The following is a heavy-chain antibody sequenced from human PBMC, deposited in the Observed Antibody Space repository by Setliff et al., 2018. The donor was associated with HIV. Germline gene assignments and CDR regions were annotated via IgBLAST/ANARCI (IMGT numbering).Heavy chain of an antibody. J-gene: IGHJ1*01. CDR1: GGSISSSSYY. CDR2: VYYSGST. Sequence: SETLSLTCIVSGGSISSSSYYWGWIRQPPGKGLEWIGTVYYSGSTYYNPSLKSRATISVDTSKNQFSLKLNSLTAADTAVYYCAKGGTSGWYSVLYFQHWGQGTLVTVSS. CDR3: AKGGTSGWYSVLYFQH. D-gene: IGHD6-19*01. V-gene: IGHV4-39*07.